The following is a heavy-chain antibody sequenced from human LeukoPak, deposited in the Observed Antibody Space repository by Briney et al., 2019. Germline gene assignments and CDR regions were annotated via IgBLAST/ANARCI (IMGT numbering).Heavy chain of an antibody. Sequence: SVKVSCKASRFTFTRSAMQWVRQARGQRLEWIGWIVVCSGSTNYAQTFQERVTITRDMSTSTAYMELSSLRSEDTAVYYCAAADYYDSSGYYPYAFHIWGQGTMVTVSS. J-gene: IGHJ3*02. V-gene: IGHV1-58*02. CDR1: RFTFTRSA. D-gene: IGHD3-22*01. CDR3: AAADYYDSSGYYPYAFHI. CDR2: IVVCSGST.